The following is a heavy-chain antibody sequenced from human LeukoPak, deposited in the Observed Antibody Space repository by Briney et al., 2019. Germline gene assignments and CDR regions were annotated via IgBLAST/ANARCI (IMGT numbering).Heavy chain of an antibody. CDR3: ARRSGGNSVPLHY. V-gene: IGHV3-23*01. CDR1: GFTFSSNG. J-gene: IGHJ4*02. CDR2: ISGSGGDT. Sequence: GGSLRLSCVVSGFTFSSNGMNWVRQAPGKGPEWVSGISGSGGDTYYADSVKGRFTISRDNSRNTVYLQMNCLRAEDTAVYYCARRSGGNSVPLHYPGPRALVTPSS. D-gene: IGHD4-23*01.